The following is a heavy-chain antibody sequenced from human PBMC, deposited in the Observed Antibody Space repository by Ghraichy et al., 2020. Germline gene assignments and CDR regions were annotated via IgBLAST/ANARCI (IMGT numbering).Heavy chain of an antibody. CDR2: ISGSGGST. V-gene: IGHV3-23*01. Sequence: GGSLRLSCAASGFTFSSYAMSWVRQAAGKGLEWVSAISGSGGSTYYADSVKGRFTISRDNSKNALDLQMNSLRAEDTAVYYCAKDVIRPAAAILDYWGQGTLVTVSS. CDR1: GFTFSSYA. D-gene: IGHD2-2*02. CDR3: AKDVIRPAAAILDY. J-gene: IGHJ4*02.